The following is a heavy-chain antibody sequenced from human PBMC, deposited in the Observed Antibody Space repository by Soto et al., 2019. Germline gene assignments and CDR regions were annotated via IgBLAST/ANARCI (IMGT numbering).Heavy chain of an antibody. CDR1: GGSISSYY. J-gene: IGHJ6*04. CDR3: ANDSSIHGYGYRGGLRLDYYYGMDV. V-gene: IGHV4-59*01. D-gene: IGHD5-18*01. CDR2: IYYSGST. Sequence: QVQLQESGPGLVKPSETLSLTCTVSGGSISSYYWSWIRQPPGKGLEWIGYIYYSGSTNYNAYLKSRGTRSVDTSKDPFSMDQSSVTAADTAVYYCANDSSIHGYGYRGGLRLDYYYGMDVWGKGTTVTVSS.